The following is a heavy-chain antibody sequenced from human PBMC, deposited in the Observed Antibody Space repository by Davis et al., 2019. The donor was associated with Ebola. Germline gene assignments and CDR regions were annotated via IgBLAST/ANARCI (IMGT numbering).Heavy chain of an antibody. Sequence: SVKVSCKASGGTFSSYAISWVRQAPGQGLEWMGGIIPILGIANYAQKFQGRVTITADESTSTAYMELSSLRSEDTAVYYCARAHCGGDCYGSAIASPYYAFDIWGQGTMVTVSS. CDR1: GGTFSSYA. J-gene: IGHJ3*02. D-gene: IGHD2-21*01. V-gene: IGHV1-69*10. CDR3: ARAHCGGDCYGSAIASPYYAFDI. CDR2: IIPILGIA.